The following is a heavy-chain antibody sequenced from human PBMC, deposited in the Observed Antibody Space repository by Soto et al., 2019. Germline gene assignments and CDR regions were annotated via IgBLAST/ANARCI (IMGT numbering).Heavy chain of an antibody. V-gene: IGHV1-2*04. Sequence: GASVKVSCKAPGYTFTGYYMHWVRQAPGQGLGWMGWINPNSGGTNYAQKFQGWVTMTRDTSISTAYMELSRLRSDDTAVYYCARTPGIAVAGPSDYYYYGMDVWGQGTTVTVSS. CDR1: GYTFTGYY. CDR3: ARTPGIAVAGPSDYYYYGMDV. D-gene: IGHD6-19*01. J-gene: IGHJ6*02. CDR2: INPNSGGT.